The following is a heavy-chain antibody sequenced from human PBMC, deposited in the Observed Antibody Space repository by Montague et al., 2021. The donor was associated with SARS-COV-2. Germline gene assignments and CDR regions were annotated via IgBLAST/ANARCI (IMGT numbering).Heavy chain of an antibody. V-gene: IGHV3-23*03. Sequence: SLRLSCAASGFTFNSYAMSWVRQAPGKGLEWVSIIYSGGSSTYYAGSVKGRFTISRDNSKNTPYLQMNSMIAEDTAVYYCAKTHRYYNRNFDYWGQGTLVTVSS. CDR3: AKTHRYYNRNFDY. J-gene: IGHJ4*02. CDR2: IYSGGSST. D-gene: IGHD3-22*01. CDR1: GFTFNSYA.